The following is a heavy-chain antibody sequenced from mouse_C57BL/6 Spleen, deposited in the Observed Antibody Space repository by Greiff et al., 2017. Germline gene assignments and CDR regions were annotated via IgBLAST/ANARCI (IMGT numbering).Heavy chain of an antibody. CDR2: INPSNGGT. D-gene: IGHD2-14*01. CDR3: ARGSSDYRNDEGYFDV. J-gene: IGHJ1*03. Sequence: QVQLQQPGTELVKPGASVKLSCKASGYTFTSYWMHWVKQRPGQGLEWIGNINPSNGGTNSNQKFQCKATLTVDKSSSTAYMQLSSLTSEDAAVYYCARGSSDYRNDEGYFDVWGTGTTVTVSA. CDR1: GYTFTSYW. V-gene: IGHV1-53*01.